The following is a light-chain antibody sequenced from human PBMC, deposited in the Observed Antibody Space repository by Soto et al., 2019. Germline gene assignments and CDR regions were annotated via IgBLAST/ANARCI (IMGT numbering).Light chain of an antibody. V-gene: IGLV1-51*01. CDR2: DNQ. CDR3: GTWDSSLTIGVI. Sequence: QSVLTQPPSVSAAPGQKVTISCSGSSSNIGSNSVSWYQQLPGKAPKLLIYDNQKRPSGIPDRFSASKSGTLATLDITGLQTGDEADYYCGTWDSSLTIGVIFGGGTQLTVL. CDR1: SSNIGSNS. J-gene: IGLJ2*01.